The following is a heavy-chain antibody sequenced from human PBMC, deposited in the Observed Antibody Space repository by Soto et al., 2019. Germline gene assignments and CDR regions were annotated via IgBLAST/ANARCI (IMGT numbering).Heavy chain of an antibody. CDR2: IYHSGST. J-gene: IGHJ6*02. CDR3: ARTRTVAYYYGMDV. CDR1: GGSISSGGYS. V-gene: IGHV4-30-2*01. Sequence: SETLSLTCAVSGGSISSGGYSWSWIRQPPGKGLEWIGYIYHSGSTYYNPSLKSRLTMSVDRAKNQFSLKLSSVTAADTAVYYCARTRTVAYYYGMDVWGQGTTVTVSS. D-gene: IGHD4-4*01.